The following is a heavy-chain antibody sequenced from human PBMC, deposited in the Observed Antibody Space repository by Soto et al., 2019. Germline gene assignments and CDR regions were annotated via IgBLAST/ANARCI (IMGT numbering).Heavy chain of an antibody. CDR2: ISGSGGST. D-gene: IGHD1-26*01. CDR1: GFTFSNYA. CDR3: AKVPVGATGRFDY. J-gene: IGHJ4*02. Sequence: GGSLRLSCAGSGFTFSNYAMSRVRQAPGKGLAWVSAISGSGGSTYYADSVKGRFTISRDNSKNTLYLQMNSLRAEDTALYYCAKVPVGATGRFDYWGQGTLVTVSS. V-gene: IGHV3-23*01.